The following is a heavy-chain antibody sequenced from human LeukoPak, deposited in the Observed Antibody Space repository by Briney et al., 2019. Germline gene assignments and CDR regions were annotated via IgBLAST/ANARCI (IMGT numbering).Heavy chain of an antibody. V-gene: IGHV1-18*01. CDR2: ISAYNGNT. CDR3: AREGGDYYDSSGYFHDAFDI. CDR1: GYTFTSYG. Sequence: ASVKVSCKASGYTFTSYGISWVRQAPGQGLEWMGWISAYNGNTNYAQKLQGRVTMTTDTSTSTAYMELRSLRSDDTAVYYCAREGGDYYDSSGYFHDAFDIWGQGTMVTVSS. D-gene: IGHD3-22*01. J-gene: IGHJ3*02.